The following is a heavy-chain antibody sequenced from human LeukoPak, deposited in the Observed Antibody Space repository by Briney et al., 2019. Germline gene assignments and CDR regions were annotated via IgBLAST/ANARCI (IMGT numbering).Heavy chain of an antibody. V-gene: IGHV1-18*01. D-gene: IGHD3-16*01. Sequence: ASVKVSCKASGYNFTIYGVTWVRQAPGQGLEWMGWISAHDGNTNYVQKLQGRVTMTTDTAASTAYMELRSLRSDDTAVYYCARGEGGGSPLMLVSPFDYWGQGTLVTVSS. CDR1: GYNFTIYG. J-gene: IGHJ4*02. CDR3: ARGEGGGSPLMLVSPFDY. CDR2: ISAHDGNT.